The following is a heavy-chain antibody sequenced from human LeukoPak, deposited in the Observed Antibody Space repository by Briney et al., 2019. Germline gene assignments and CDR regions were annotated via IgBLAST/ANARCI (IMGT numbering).Heavy chain of an antibody. Sequence: ASVKVSCKASGYTFTSYDINWVRQATGQGLEWMGWMNPNSDNTGYAQKFQGRVTMTRNTSISTAYMELSSLRSEDTAVYYCARGSAAGTMGNFDYWGQGTLVTVSS. J-gene: IGHJ4*02. D-gene: IGHD6-19*01. CDR2: MNPNSDNT. CDR3: ARGSAAGTMGNFDY. V-gene: IGHV1-8*01. CDR1: GYTFTSYD.